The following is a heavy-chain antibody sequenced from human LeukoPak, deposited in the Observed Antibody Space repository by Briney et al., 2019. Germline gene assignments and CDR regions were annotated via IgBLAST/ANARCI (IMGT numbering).Heavy chain of an antibody. D-gene: IGHD6-13*01. CDR2: IYSGGST. Sequence: GGSLRLSCAASGFTVSSNYMSWVRQAPGKGLEWVSVIYSGGSTYYADSVKGRFTISRDNSKNTLYLQMNSLRAEDTAVYYCARAMGYSSSWYIFDYWSREPWSPSPQ. J-gene: IGHJ4*02. V-gene: IGHV3-53*01. CDR1: GFTVSSNY. CDR3: ARAMGYSSSWYIFDY.